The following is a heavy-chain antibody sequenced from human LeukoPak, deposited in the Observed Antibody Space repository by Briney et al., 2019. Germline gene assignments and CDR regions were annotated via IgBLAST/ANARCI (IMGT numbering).Heavy chain of an antibody. V-gene: IGHV3-9*03. J-gene: IGHJ4*02. Sequence: GGSLRLSCAASGFTFDDYAMHWVRQAPGKGLEWVSGISWNSGSIGYADSAKGRFTISRDNAKNSLYLQMNSLRAEDMALYYCAKGGYCSSTSCYFDYWGQGTLVTVSS. CDR1: GFTFDDYA. CDR3: AKGGYCSSTSCYFDY. CDR2: ISWNSGSI. D-gene: IGHD2-2*01.